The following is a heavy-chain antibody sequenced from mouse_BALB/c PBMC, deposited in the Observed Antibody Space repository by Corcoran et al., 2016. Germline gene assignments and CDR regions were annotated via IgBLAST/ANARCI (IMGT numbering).Heavy chain of an antibody. Sequence: EVQLQQSGAELVRPGALVKLSCKASGFNIKDYYMHWVKQRPEQGLEWIGWIDPENGNTIYDPKFQGKASITADTSSNTAYLQISSRTSEDTAVYYGARHRYYFYAMDYLGQGTSVTVSS. CDR2: IDPENGNT. D-gene: IGHD1-1*01. CDR3: ARHRYYFYAMDY. J-gene: IGHJ4*01. CDR1: GFNIKDYY. V-gene: IGHV14-1*02.